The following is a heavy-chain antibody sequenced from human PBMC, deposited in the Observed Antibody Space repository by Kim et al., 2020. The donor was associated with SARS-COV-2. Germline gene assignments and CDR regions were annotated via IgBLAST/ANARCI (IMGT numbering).Heavy chain of an antibody. CDR2: INHSGST. CDR1: GGSFSGYY. V-gene: IGHV4-34*01. Sequence: SETLSLTCAVYGGSFSGYYWSWIRQPPGKGLEWIGEINHSGSTNYNPSLKSRVTISVDTSKNQFSLKLSSVTAADTAVYYCARGPWGGERDPWGQGTLVTVSS. J-gene: IGHJ5*02. CDR3: ARGPWGGERDP. D-gene: IGHD3-16*01.